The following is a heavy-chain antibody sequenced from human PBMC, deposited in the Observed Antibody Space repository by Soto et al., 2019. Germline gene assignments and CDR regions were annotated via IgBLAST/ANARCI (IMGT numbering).Heavy chain of an antibody. CDR2: MSYDGSKI. CDR3: AKDRDPYYYYYLMDV. V-gene: IGHV3-30*18. J-gene: IGHJ6*02. CDR1: RFAFDTYG. Sequence: HPGGSLRLSCEASRFAFDTYGMHWIRQGAGQGLEWVATMSYDGSKIYYRDSVRGRFSISRDDSKRTLYLQMNSLRAEDTAVYYCAKDRDPYYYYYLMDVWGQGTSVTVSS.